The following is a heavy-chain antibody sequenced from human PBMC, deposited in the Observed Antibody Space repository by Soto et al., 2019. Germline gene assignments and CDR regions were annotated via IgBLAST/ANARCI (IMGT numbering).Heavy chain of an antibody. D-gene: IGHD3-16*02. CDR1: GFTFSSYA. CDR2: ISGSGGST. CDR3: AKDYRLGELSFQ. V-gene: IGHV3-23*01. J-gene: IGHJ4*02. Sequence: VGSLRLSCAASGFTFSSYAMSWVRQAPGKGLEWVSAISGSGGSTYYADSVKGRFTISRDNSKNTLYMQMNSLRAEDTAVYYCAKDYRLGELSFQWGQGTLVTVSS.